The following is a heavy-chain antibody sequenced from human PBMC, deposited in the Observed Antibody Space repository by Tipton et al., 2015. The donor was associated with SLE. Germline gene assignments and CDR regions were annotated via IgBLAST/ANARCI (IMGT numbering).Heavy chain of an antibody. CDR1: GGSFSGYY. Sequence: LRLSCAVYGGSFSGYYWSWIRQPPGKGLEWIGNILYSGDTNYNPSLKSRVTISLDTSRKQFSLSLNSVTAADTAVYFCARDDPDGDGGGIPGDYWGQGTLVTVSS. V-gene: IGHV4-34*11. CDR3: ARDDPDGDGGGIPGDY. J-gene: IGHJ4*02. D-gene: IGHD4-17*01. CDR2: ILYSGDT.